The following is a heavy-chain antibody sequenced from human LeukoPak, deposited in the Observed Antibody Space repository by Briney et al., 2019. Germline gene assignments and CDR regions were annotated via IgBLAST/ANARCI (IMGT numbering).Heavy chain of an antibody. CDR3: ARETAAAAGTWFFDY. D-gene: IGHD6-13*01. CDR1: GFTFSSYG. V-gene: IGHV3-33*01. CDR2: IWYDGSNK. J-gene: IGHJ4*02. Sequence: PGGSLRLSCAASGFTFSSYGMHWVRQAPGKGLEWVAVIWYDGSNKYCADSVKGRFTISRDNSKNTLYLQMNSLRAEDTAVYYCARETAAAAGTWFFDYWGQGTLVTVSS.